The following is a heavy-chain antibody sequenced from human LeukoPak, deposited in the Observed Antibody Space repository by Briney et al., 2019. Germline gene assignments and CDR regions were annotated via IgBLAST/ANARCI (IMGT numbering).Heavy chain of an antibody. CDR3: ARDIPGSSGYFNDAFDI. Sequence: ASVKVSCKASGGTFSSSATSWVRQAPGQGLEWMGRIIPIFHRTNYAQKFQGRLTITTDESTRTAYMELSSLRSEDTAEYYCARDIPGSSGYFNDAFDIWGQGTMVTVSS. V-gene: IGHV1-69*05. CDR2: IIPIFHRT. D-gene: IGHD3-22*01. CDR1: GGTFSSSA. J-gene: IGHJ3*02.